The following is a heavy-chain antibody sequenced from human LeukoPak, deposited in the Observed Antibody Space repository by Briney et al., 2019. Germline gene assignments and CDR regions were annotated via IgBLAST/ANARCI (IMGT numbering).Heavy chain of an antibody. Sequence: ASVKVSCKASGYTFTSYGISWVRQAPGQGLEWMGWISAYNGNTNYAQKLQGRVTMTTDTSTNTAYMELRNLISDDTDVYYCERWGFLGSGSYPREYYHMDVLGKGTTVTISS. D-gene: IGHD3-10*01. V-gene: IGHV1-18*01. J-gene: IGHJ6*03. CDR3: ERWGFLGSGSYPREYYHMDV. CDR1: GYTFTSYG. CDR2: ISAYNGNT.